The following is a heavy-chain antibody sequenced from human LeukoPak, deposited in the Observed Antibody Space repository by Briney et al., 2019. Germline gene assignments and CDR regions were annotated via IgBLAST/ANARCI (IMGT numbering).Heavy chain of an antibody. Sequence: GGSLRLSCAASGFTFSSYAMSWVRQAPGKGLGWVSAISGSGGSTYYADSVKGRFTISRDNSKNTLYLQMNSLRAEDTAVYYCAMGSDYAPYGWGQGTLVTVSS. CDR2: ISGSGGST. CDR3: AMGSDYAPYG. CDR1: GFTFSSYA. V-gene: IGHV3-23*01. D-gene: IGHD4-17*01. J-gene: IGHJ4*02.